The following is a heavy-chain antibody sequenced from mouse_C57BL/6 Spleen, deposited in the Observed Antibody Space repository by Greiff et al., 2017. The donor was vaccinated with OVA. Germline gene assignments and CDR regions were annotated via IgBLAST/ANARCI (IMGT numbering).Heavy chain of an antibody. D-gene: IGHD1-1*01. CDR1: GFTFSDYY. V-gene: IGHV5-16*01. CDR3: ARDRFTTVVDWYFDV. CDR2: INYDGSST. Sequence: EVMLVESEGGLVQPGSSMKLSCTASGFTFSDYYMAWVRQVPEKGLEWVANINYDGSSTYYLDSLKSRFIISRDNAKNILYLQMSSLKSEDTATYYCARDRFTTVVDWYFDVWGTGTTVTVSS. J-gene: IGHJ1*03.